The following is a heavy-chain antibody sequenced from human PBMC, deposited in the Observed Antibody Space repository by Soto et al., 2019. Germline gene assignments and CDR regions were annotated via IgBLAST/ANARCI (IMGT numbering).Heavy chain of an antibody. CDR2: ISYDGSNK. J-gene: IGHJ4*02. CDR1: GFTFSSYG. D-gene: IGHD3-3*01. Sequence: PGGSLRLSCAASGFTFSSYGMHWVRQAPGKGLEWVAVISYDGSNKYYADSVKGRFTISRDNSKNTLYLQMNSLRAEDTAVYYCAKDWSGYCSFDYWGQGTLVTVSS. CDR3: AKDWSGYCSFDY. V-gene: IGHV3-30*18.